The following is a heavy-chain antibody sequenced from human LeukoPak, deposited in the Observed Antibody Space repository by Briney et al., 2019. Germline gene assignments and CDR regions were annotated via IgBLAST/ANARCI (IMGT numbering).Heavy chain of an antibody. V-gene: IGHV3-66*01. J-gene: IGHJ4*02. CDR2: IYSGGST. CDR3: ARDLGYSSGWPWRFDY. CDR1: GFTVSSNY. D-gene: IGHD6-19*01. Sequence: GGSLRLSCAASGFTVSSNYMSWVHQAPGKGLEWVSVIYSGGSTYYADSVRGRFTISRDNSKNTLYLQMNSLRAEDTAVYYCARDLGYSSGWPWRFDYWGQGTLVTVSS.